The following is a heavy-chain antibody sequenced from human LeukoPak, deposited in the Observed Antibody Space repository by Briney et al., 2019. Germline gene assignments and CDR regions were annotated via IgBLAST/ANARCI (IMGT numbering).Heavy chain of an antibody. D-gene: IGHD1-1*01. CDR1: GFTFSIYW. V-gene: IGHV3-74*01. CDR2: INSDGSST. Sequence: GGSLRLSCEASGFTFSIYWMYWVRQAPGKGLVWVSRINSDGSSTFYADSVKGRFPISRDNTKNTLYLQLNSLRAEDTAVYYCARDKQLGFAEDYWGQGTLVTTSS. J-gene: IGHJ4*02. CDR3: ARDKQLGFAEDY.